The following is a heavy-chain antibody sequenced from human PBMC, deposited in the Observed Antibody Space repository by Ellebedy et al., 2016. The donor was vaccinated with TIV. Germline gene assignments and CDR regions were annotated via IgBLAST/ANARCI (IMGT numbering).Heavy chain of an antibody. CDR3: AKKTADGLTPFDY. J-gene: IGHJ4*02. Sequence: ASVKVSCKASGYTFTTYAMHWVRQAPGQRLEWMGWINAGNGNTEYSQKFQGRVTMTRNTSISTAYMELSSLRSEDTAVYYCAKKTADGLTPFDYWGQGALVTVSS. D-gene: IGHD3-16*01. CDR2: INAGNGNT. V-gene: IGHV1-3*01. CDR1: GYTFTTYA.